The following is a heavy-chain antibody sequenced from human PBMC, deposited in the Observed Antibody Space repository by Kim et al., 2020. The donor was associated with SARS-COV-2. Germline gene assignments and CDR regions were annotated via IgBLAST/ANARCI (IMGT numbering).Heavy chain of an antibody. CDR1: GYTFTGHL. CDR3: SSTWMNKWTADFDF. CDR2: INANSGDT. D-gene: IGHD5-12*01. J-gene: IGHJ4*02. Sequence: ASVKVSCKTSGYTFTGHLLHWVRQGPGQGLEWMGRINANSGDTIYAQKFHDRVTLTRDTSISTGYMELSGLKSDDTAVYYCSSTWMNKWTADFDFWGQGT. V-gene: IGHV1-2*06.